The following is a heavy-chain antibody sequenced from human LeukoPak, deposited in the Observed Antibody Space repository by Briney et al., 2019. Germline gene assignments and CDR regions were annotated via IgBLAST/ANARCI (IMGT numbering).Heavy chain of an antibody. J-gene: IGHJ4*02. D-gene: IGHD2-2*01. CDR1: GFTFSSYA. CDR2: ISGSGGST. Sequence: GGSLRLSCAASGFTFSSYAMSWVRQAPGKGLEWVSAISGSGGSTYYADSVKGRFTISRDNAKNSLYLQMNSLRAEDTAVYYCAREGRDCSSTSCYLDYWGQGTLVTVSS. V-gene: IGHV3-23*01. CDR3: AREGRDCSSTSCYLDY.